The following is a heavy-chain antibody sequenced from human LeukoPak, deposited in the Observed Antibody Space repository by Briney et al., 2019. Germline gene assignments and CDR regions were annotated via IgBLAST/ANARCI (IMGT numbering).Heavy chain of an antibody. Sequence: SLRLSCTASGFTFSSYAMHWVRQAPGKGLEWVAVISYDGSNKYYADSVKGRFTISRDNSNKMAYLQMNRLRVEDTALYYCAKGHGDSDGYYYYDHWGQGALVTVSS. V-gene: IGHV3-30-3*01. J-gene: IGHJ4*02. D-gene: IGHD3-22*01. CDR1: GFTFSSYA. CDR2: ISYDGSNK. CDR3: AKGHGDSDGYYYYDH.